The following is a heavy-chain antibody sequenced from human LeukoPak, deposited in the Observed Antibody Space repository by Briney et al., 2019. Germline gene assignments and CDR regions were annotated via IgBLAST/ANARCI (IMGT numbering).Heavy chain of an antibody. J-gene: IGHJ6*03. Sequence: ASVKVSCKASGYTFNSYEINWVRQATGQGLEWIGWMNPDSGNTGYAQKFQGRVTMTRNTSISTAYMELSSLRSEDTAVYYCARDLRYSSGWSASGMDVWGKGTTVTISS. CDR1: GYTFNSYE. D-gene: IGHD6-19*01. CDR2: MNPDSGNT. V-gene: IGHV1-8*01. CDR3: ARDLRYSSGWSASGMDV.